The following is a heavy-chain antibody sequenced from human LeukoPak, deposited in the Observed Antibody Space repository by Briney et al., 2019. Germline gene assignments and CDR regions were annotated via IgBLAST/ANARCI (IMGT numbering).Heavy chain of an antibody. CDR3: AGGAYYCDSSGYYPFYYYGMDV. J-gene: IGHJ6*02. V-gene: IGHV4-59*01. CDR1: GGSISSYY. Sequence: SETLSLACTVSGGSISSYYWSRIRQPPGKGLEWIGYIYYSGSTNYNPSLKSQVTISVDTSKNQFSLKLSSVTAADTAVYYSAGGAYYCDSSGYYPFYYYGMDVWGQGTTVTVSS. CDR2: IYYSGST. D-gene: IGHD3-22*01.